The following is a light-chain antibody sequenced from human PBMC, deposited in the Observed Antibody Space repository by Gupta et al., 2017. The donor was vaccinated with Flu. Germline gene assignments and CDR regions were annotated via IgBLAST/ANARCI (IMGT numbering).Light chain of an antibody. V-gene: IGKV1-39*01. Sequence: DIQMTQSPSSLSASVGDRVTITCRASLDIANYLNWYQQKPGKSPKLLVYGASSLQSGVPSRFTGSGSGTDFTLTISNLQPEDFATYFCQQTYRHPPTFGQGTKVEI. CDR3: QQTYRHPPT. CDR1: LDIANY. CDR2: GAS. J-gene: IGKJ1*01.